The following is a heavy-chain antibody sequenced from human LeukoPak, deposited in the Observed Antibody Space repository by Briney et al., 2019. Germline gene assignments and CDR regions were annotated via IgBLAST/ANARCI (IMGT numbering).Heavy chain of an antibody. CDR2: IYNSGST. CDR3: ARGHSSSWWDY. V-gene: IGHV4-30-4*07. J-gene: IGHJ4*02. D-gene: IGHD6-13*01. CDR1: GGSISSGGYS. Sequence: SETLSLTCAVSGGSISSGGYSWNWIRQPPGKGLEWIGYIYNSGSTSYNPSLKSRVTISVDTSKNQFSLKLSSVTAADTAVYYCARGHSSSWWDYWGQGTLVTVSS.